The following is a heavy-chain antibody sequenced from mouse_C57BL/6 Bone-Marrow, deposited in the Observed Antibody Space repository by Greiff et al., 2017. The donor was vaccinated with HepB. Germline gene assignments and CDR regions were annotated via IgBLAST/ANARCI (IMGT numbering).Heavy chain of an antibody. CDR1: GYTFTSYD. D-gene: IGHD4-1*01. CDR2: IYPRDGSN. V-gene: IGHV1-85*01. Sequence: QVHVKQSGPELVKPGASVKLSCKASGYTFTSYDINWVKQRPGQGLEWIGWIYPRDGSNKYNEKFKGKGTLTVDPSSSTAYMERHSLTSEDSAVYFCARSNWDVDYWGQGTSVTVSS. J-gene: IGHJ4*01. CDR3: ARSNWDVDY.